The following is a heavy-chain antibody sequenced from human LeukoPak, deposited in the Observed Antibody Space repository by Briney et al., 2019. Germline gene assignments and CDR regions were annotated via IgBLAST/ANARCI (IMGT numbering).Heavy chain of an antibody. Sequence: GGSLRLSCAASGFTFSRYAMTWVRQAPGKGLEWVSGISGSGGSTYYADSVKGRFTISRDNSKNTLYLQMNSLRAEDTAVYYCATSIRGWSLGGYWGQGTLVTVSS. J-gene: IGHJ4*02. D-gene: IGHD6-19*01. CDR3: ATSIRGWSLGGY. CDR1: GFTFSRYA. CDR2: ISGSGGST. V-gene: IGHV3-23*01.